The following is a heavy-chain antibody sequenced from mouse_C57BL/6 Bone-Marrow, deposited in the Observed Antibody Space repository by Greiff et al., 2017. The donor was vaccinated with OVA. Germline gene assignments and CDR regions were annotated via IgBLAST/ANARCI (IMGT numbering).Heavy chain of an antibody. J-gene: IGHJ4*01. V-gene: IGHV10-1*01. Sequence: EVKLVDSGGGLVQPKGSLKLSCAASGFSFNTYAMNWVRQAPGKGLEWVARIRSKSNNYATYYADSVKDRFTISRDDSESMLYLQMNNLKTEDTAMYYCVRSYYYGTSMDYWGQGTSVTVSS. CDR2: IRSKSNNYAT. D-gene: IGHD1-1*01. CDR3: VRSYYYGTSMDY. CDR1: GFSFNTYA.